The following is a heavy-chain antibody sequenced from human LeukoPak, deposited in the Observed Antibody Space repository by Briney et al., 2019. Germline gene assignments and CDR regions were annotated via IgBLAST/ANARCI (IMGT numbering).Heavy chain of an antibody. V-gene: IGHV4-39*02. CDR1: GGSISSSSYY. D-gene: IGHD2-21*01. J-gene: IGHJ4*02. CDR2: INYSGST. CDR3: ARELIAIFSSESTLDY. Sequence: SETLSLTCTVSGGSISSSSYYWGWIRQPPGKGLEWIGSINYSGSTYYNPSLKSRVTISVDTSKNQFSLKLSSVTAADTAVYYCARELIAIFSSESTLDYWGQGTLVTVSS.